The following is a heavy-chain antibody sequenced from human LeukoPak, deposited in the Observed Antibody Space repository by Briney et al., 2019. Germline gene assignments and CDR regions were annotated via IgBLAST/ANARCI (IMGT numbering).Heavy chain of an antibody. CDR2: IYYSGST. D-gene: IGHD2-15*01. CDR1: GGSTSSSSYY. Sequence: SETLSLTCTVSGGSTSSSSYYWGWIRQPPGKGLEWIGSIYYSGSTYYNPSLKSRVTISVDTSKNQFSLKLYSVTAADTAVYYCARHGFCSGGSCYSWGYYYYMDVWGKGTTVTISS. V-gene: IGHV4-39*01. CDR3: ARHGFCSGGSCYSWGYYYYMDV. J-gene: IGHJ6*03.